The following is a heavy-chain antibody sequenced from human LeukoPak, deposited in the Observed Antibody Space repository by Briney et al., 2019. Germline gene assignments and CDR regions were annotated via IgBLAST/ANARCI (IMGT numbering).Heavy chain of an antibody. CDR3: TKASLAFGTKYFDP. J-gene: IGHJ5*02. D-gene: IGHD3-10*01. V-gene: IGHV1-46*01. CDR1: GYTFTSYY. Sequence: GASVKVSCKASGYTFTSYYMHWVRQAPGQGLEWMGIINPSGGSTSYAQKFQGRVTMTRDMSTSTVYMELSSLRSDDTAVYYCTKASLAFGTKYFDPWGQGTLVSVSS. CDR2: INPSGGST.